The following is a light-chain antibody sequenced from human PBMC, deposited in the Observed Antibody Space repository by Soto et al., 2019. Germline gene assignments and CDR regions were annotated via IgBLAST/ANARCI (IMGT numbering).Light chain of an antibody. CDR3: QQRYSMPLT. CDR1: QSISSH. V-gene: IGKV1-39*01. Sequence: DIQMTQSPSSLSASVGDRVTITCRASQSISSHLNWYQQKRGKAPQLLIYDASSLQRGVSSRFSGSGSGTDFTLTISRLQADDFAIYYCQQRYSMPLTFGPGTRVDIK. CDR2: DAS. J-gene: IGKJ3*01.